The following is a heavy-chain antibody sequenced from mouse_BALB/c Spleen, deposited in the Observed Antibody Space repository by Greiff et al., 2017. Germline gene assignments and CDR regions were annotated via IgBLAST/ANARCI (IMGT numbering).Heavy chain of an antibody. CDR3: ARSLGAMDY. J-gene: IGHJ4*01. CDR1: GFTFSDYY. V-gene: IGHV5-4*02. Sequence: DVMLVESGGGLVKPGGSLKLSCAASGFTFSDYYMYWVRQTPEKRLEWVATISDGGSYTYYPDSVKGRFTISRDNAKNNLYLQMSSLKSEDTAMYYCARSLGAMDYWGQGTSVTVSS. D-gene: IGHD4-1*01. CDR2: ISDGGSYT.